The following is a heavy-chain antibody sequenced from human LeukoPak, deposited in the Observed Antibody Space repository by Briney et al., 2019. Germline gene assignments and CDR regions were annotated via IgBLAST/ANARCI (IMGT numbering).Heavy chain of an antibody. CDR3: ARVLPTHSQYYYDSSGYSPNWFDP. Sequence: GGFLRLSCAASGFTFSSYAMHWVRQAPGKGLEWVAVISYDGSNKYYADSVKGRFTISRDNSKNTLYLQMNSLRAEDTAVYYCARVLPTHSQYYYDSSGYSPNWFDPWGQGTLVTVSS. D-gene: IGHD3-22*01. CDR2: ISYDGSNK. V-gene: IGHV3-30-3*01. CDR1: GFTFSSYA. J-gene: IGHJ5*02.